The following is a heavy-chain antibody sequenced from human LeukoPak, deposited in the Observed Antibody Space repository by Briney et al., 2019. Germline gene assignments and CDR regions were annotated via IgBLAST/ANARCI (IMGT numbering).Heavy chain of an antibody. D-gene: IGHD6-6*01. CDR1: GLTFTSHG. Sequence: PGGSLRLSCVTSGLTFTSHGFHWLRQAAGKGVEWVAFVRNDGFDTYHSNSVNGRFSISRDVSKNTVYLQMNSLRAEDTALYYCARDRRKDYFGDWGQGTQVTVSS. CDR2: VRNDGFDT. J-gene: IGHJ4*02. V-gene: IGHV3-30*02. CDR3: ARDRRKDYFGD.